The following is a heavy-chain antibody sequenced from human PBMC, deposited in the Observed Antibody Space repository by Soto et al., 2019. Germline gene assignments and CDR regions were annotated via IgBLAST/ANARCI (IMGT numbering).Heavy chain of an antibody. V-gene: IGHV3-30*18. J-gene: IGHJ4*02. CDR1: GFTFSSYG. Sequence: GGSLRLSCAASGFTFSSYGMHWVRQAPGKGLEWVAVISYDGSNKYYADSVKGRFTISRDNSKNTLYLQMNSLRAEDTAVYYCANSRRYFAAGSFDYWGQGTLVTVSS. CDR3: ANSRRYFAAGSFDY. CDR2: ISYDGSNK. D-gene: IGHD3-9*01.